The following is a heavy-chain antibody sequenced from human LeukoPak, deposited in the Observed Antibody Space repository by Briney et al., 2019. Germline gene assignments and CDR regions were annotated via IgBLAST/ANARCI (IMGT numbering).Heavy chain of an antibody. Sequence: PSETLSLTCTVSGGSISSSSYYWGWIRQPPGKGLEWIGSIYYSGSTYYNPSLKSRVTISVDTAKNQFSLKLSSVTAADTAVYYCARSAEYNWNLEADWGQGTLVTVSS. CDR3: ARSAEYNWNLEAD. J-gene: IGHJ4*02. CDR1: GGSISSSSYY. D-gene: IGHD1-7*01. CDR2: IYYSGST. V-gene: IGHV4-39*01.